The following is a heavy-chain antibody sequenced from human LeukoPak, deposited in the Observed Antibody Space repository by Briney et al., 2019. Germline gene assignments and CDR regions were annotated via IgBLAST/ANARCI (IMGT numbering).Heavy chain of an antibody. V-gene: IGHV3-48*04. J-gene: IGHJ4*02. CDR2: ISSSGSTI. CDR1: GFTFSSYR. Sequence: GGSLRLSCAASGFTFSSYRMNWVRQAPGKGLEWVSYISSSGSTIYYADSVKGRFTISRDNAKNTLYLQMNSLRAEDTAVYYCAKDSAKKYDDYWGQGTLVTVSS. D-gene: IGHD2/OR15-2a*01. CDR3: AKDSAKKYDDY.